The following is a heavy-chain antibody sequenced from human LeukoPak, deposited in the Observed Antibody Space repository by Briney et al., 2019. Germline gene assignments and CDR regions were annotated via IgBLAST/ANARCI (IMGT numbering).Heavy chain of an antibody. Sequence: GGSLRLSCAASGFTFRNYVIHWVRQAPGKGLEWVAVIWYDGSNKYYADSVKGRFTISRDNSKNTLYLQMKSLRAEDTDVYYCARDHGDDTGTYFDYWGQGTLVTVSS. CDR2: IWYDGSNK. D-gene: IGHD6-13*01. CDR1: GFTFRNYV. CDR3: ARDHGDDTGTYFDY. V-gene: IGHV3-33*08. J-gene: IGHJ4*02.